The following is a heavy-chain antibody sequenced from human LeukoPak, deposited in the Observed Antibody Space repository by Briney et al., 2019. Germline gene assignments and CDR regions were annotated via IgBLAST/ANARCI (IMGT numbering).Heavy chain of an antibody. Sequence: GGSLRLSCAASGLTFSSYAMSWVRQAPGKGLEWVSAISGSGGSTYYADSVKGRFTISRDNSKNTLYLQMNSLRAEDTAVYYCAKLGRVVVIRGCYFDYWGQGTLVTVSS. CDR2: ISGSGGST. D-gene: IGHD3-22*01. J-gene: IGHJ4*02. CDR3: AKLGRVVVIRGCYFDY. CDR1: GLTFSSYA. V-gene: IGHV3-23*01.